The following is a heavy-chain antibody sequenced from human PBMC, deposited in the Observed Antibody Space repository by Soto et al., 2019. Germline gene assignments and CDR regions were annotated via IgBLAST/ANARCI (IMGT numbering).Heavy chain of an antibody. J-gene: IGHJ6*02. CDR2: LNAGNGNT. Sequence: QVQLVQSGAEVKKPGASVKVSCKASGYTFTSYAMHWVRQAPGQRLEWMGWLNAGNGNTKYSQKFQGRVTITRDTAASTAYMERSSLRSEDTAGYYCARDRQGYCSSTSCYYYYGMDVWGQGTTVTVSS. CDR1: GYTFTSYA. V-gene: IGHV1-3*01. CDR3: ARDRQGYCSSTSCYYYYGMDV. D-gene: IGHD2-2*01.